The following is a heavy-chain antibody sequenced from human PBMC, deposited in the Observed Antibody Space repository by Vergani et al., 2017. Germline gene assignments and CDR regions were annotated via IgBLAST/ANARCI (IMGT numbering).Heavy chain of an antibody. Sequence: EVQLVDSGGGVVRPGGSLRLSCVASGFTFDDYGMSWVRQAPGKGLEWVSGINWNGGSTGYADSVKGRFTISRDNAKNSLYLQMNSLRAEDTALYYCAKLVRGYCSSTSCSNFDYWGQGTLVTVSS. CDR2: INWNGGST. D-gene: IGHD2-2*01. CDR1: GFTFDDYG. CDR3: AKLVRGYCSSTSCSNFDY. J-gene: IGHJ4*02. V-gene: IGHV3-20*04.